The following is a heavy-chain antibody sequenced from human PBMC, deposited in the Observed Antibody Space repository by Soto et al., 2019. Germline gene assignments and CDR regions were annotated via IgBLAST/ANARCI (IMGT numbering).Heavy chain of an antibody. CDR1: GFTFTSSS. V-gene: IGHV1-58*01. Sequence: ASVKVSCKASGFTFTSSSVQWVRQARGQRLEWIGRITVGTGNTNYAQKFQERVTITRDMSTSTAYMELKNLRSEDTAVYYCAAGDSSGYYGGWGRGTQVTVSS. D-gene: IGHD3-22*01. CDR3: AAGDSSGYYGG. CDR2: ITVGTGNT. J-gene: IGHJ4*02.